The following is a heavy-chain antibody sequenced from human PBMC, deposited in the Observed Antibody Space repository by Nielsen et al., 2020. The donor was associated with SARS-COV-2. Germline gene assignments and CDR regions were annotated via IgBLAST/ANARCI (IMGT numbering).Heavy chain of an antibody. V-gene: IGHV1-2*04. CDR3: ARGTRLEYYYDSSGYYSG. CDR1: GYTFTGYY. Sequence: ASVKVSCKASGYTFTGYYMHWVRQGPGQGLEWMGWINPNSGGTNYAQKFQGWVTMTRDTSISTAYMELSRLRSDDTAVYYCARGTRLEYYYDSSGYYSGWGQGTLVTVSS. D-gene: IGHD3-22*01. J-gene: IGHJ4*02. CDR2: INPNSGGT.